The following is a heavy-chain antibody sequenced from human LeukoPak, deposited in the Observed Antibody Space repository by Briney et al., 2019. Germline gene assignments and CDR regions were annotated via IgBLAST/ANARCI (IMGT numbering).Heavy chain of an antibody. CDR3: ATYSTSFLPPYYFDY. CDR1: GYSFTSYW. D-gene: IGHD6-6*01. Sequence: PGESLKISCKGSGYSFTSYWIGWVRQMPGKGLEWMGFIYPGDSDTRYSPSFQGQVTISADKSISTAYLQWSSLKASDTAMYYCATYSTSFLPPYYFDYWGQGTLVTVSS. J-gene: IGHJ4*02. V-gene: IGHV5-51*01. CDR2: IYPGDSDT.